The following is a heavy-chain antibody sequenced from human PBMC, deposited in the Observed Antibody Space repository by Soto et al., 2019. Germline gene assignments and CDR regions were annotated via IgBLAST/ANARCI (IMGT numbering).Heavy chain of an antibody. CDR1: GGTFSSYA. CDR2: IIPIFGTA. V-gene: IGHV1-69*12. CDR3: ARDEYCIGTSCLEYFQH. Sequence: QVQLVQSGAEVKKPGSSVKVSCKASGGTFSSYAISWVRQAPGQGLEWMGGIIPIFGTANYAQKFQGRVTITADESTSTAYMELSSLRSEDTAVYYCARDEYCIGTSCLEYFQHWGQGTLVTVSS. D-gene: IGHD2-2*01. J-gene: IGHJ1*01.